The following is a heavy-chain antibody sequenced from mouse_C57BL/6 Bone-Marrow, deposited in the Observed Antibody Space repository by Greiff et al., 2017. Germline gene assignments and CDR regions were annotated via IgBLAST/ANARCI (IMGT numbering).Heavy chain of an antibody. CDR1: GYTFTSYG. Sequence: VQLQQSGAELARPGASVKLSCKASGYTFTSYGISWVKQRTRQGLEWIGEIYPRSGNTYYNEKFKGKATLTADKSSSTAYMELRSLTSEDSAVYFCARWNYYGSSYGYWGQGTTLTVSS. J-gene: IGHJ2*01. CDR3: ARWNYYGSSYGY. D-gene: IGHD1-1*01. CDR2: IYPRSGNT. V-gene: IGHV1-81*01.